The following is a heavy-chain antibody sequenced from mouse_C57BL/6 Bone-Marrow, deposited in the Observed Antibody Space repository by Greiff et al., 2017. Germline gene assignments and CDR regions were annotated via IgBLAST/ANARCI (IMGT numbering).Heavy chain of an antibody. CDR1: GFTFSSYA. CDR3: ARDRGYRFAY. V-gene: IGHV5-4*01. Sequence: EVKLMESGGGLVKPGGSLKLSCAASGFTFSSYAMSWVRQTPEKRLEWVATISDGGSYTYYPDNVKGRFTISRDNATNNLYLQMSHLKSEDTAMYYCARDRGYRFAYWGQGTLVTVSA. D-gene: IGHD3-1*01. CDR2: ISDGGSYT. J-gene: IGHJ3*01.